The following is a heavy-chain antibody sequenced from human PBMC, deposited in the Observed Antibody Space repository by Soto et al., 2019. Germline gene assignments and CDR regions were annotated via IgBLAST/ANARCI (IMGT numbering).Heavy chain of an antibody. J-gene: IGHJ6*02. V-gene: IGHV3-48*01. CDR1: GFTFSNYN. Sequence: EVQLEESGGGLVQPGGSLRLSCAASGFTFSNYNMNWVRQAPGQGLQWVSYISSSSSTIYYADSVKGRFTISRDNAKNSLYLHMNSLRAEDTAVYYCAPPPPHMDVWGQGTTVTVSS. CDR2: ISSSSSTI. CDR3: APPPPHMDV.